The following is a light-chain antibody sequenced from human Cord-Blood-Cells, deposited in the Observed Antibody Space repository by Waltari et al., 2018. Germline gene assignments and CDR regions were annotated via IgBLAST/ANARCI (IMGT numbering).Light chain of an antibody. V-gene: IGLV2-14*01. CDR3: SSYTSSSTLDWV. Sequence: QSALTQPASVSGSPGQSITIPCTGTSSDAGGYNYVSWSQQHPGKAPRLMIYDVSNRPSGVSNRFSGSKSGNTASLTISGLQAEDEADYYCSSYTSSSTLDWVFGGGTKLTVL. J-gene: IGLJ3*02. CDR2: DVS. CDR1: SSDAGGYNY.